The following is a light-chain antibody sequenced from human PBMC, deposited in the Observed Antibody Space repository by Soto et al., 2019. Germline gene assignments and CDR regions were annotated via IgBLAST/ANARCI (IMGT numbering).Light chain of an antibody. CDR1: QSISSN. Sequence: ERVMTQSPANLSVSPGERATLSCRASQSISSNLAWYQQKPGQAPRLLMFRTSSRATGFPARFSGSGSGTEFNLTISSLQSEDFGVYYCQQYNNWPRATFGGGSKV. V-gene: IGKV3-15*01. CDR3: QQYNNWPRAT. J-gene: IGKJ4*01. CDR2: RTS.